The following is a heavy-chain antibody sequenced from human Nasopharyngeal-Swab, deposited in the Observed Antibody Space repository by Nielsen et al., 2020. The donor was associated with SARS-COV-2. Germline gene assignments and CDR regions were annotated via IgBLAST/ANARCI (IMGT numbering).Heavy chain of an antibody. CDR2: IYYSGST. CDR3: ARSSPGSPGGYYYGMDV. J-gene: IGHJ6*02. CDR1: GGSISSSSYY. V-gene: IGHV4-39*07. D-gene: IGHD3-10*01. Sequence: SETLSLTCTVSGGSISSSSYYWGWIRQPPGKGLEWIGSIYYSGSTYYNPSLKSRVTISVDTSKNQFSLKLSSVTAADTAVYYCARSSPGSPGGYYYGMDVWSQGTTVAVSS.